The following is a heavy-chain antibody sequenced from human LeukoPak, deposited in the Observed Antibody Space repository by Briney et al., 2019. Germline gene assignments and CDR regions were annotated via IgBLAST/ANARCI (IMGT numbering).Heavy chain of an antibody. CDR1: GGSISSSNW. D-gene: IGHD2-15*01. V-gene: IGHV4-4*02. J-gene: IGHJ5*02. CDR3: ARAGGDIVVVVAATLGPNWFDP. Sequence: PSETLSLTCAVSGGSISSSNWWSWVRQPPGKGLEWIGEIYHSGSTNYNPSLKSRVTISVDKSKNQFSLKLSSVTAADTAVYYCARAGGDIVVVVAATLGPNWFDPWGQGTLVTVSS. CDR2: IYHSGST.